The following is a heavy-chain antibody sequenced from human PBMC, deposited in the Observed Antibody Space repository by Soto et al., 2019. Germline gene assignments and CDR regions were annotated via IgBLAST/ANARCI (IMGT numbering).Heavy chain of an antibody. Sequence: PGVSLSLSWSDSGFTFRGYAMHWVRHAPGQGLEYVSAISSNGGSTYYADSVKGRFTISRDNSKNTLYLQMSSLRAEDTAVYYCVKDLGSPYYYDSSGYAAYWGQGTLVTVSS. CDR1: GFTFRGYA. CDR3: VKDLGSPYYYDSSGYAAY. V-gene: IGHV3-64D*06. J-gene: IGHJ4*02. CDR2: ISSNGGST. D-gene: IGHD3-22*01.